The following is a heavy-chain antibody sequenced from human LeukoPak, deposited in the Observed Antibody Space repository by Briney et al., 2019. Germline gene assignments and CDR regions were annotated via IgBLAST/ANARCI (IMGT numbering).Heavy chain of an antibody. D-gene: IGHD3-10*01. Sequence: PWASVKVSCKASGYTYTSYYIHWVRQAPGQGLEWMGLINPSGGSTNYAQKFQGRVTMTRDTSTSTVYMELSSLRSEDTAVYYCARGPSITMVRGGQWYYYMDVWGKGTTVTISS. V-gene: IGHV1-46*01. CDR2: INPSGGST. CDR3: ARGPSITMVRGGQWYYYMDV. CDR1: GYTYTSYY. J-gene: IGHJ6*03.